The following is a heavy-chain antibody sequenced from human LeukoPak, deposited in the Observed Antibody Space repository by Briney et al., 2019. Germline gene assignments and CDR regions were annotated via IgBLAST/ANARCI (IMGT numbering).Heavy chain of an antibody. V-gene: IGHV3-21*01. CDR1: GFTFGSYS. Sequence: GGSLRLSCAASGFTFGSYSMNWVRQAPGKGLEWVSSISSSSSYIYYADSVKGRFTISRDNAKNSLYLQMNSLRAEDTAVCYCARDRTGIAARYFDYWGQGTLVTVSS. CDR2: ISSSSSYI. J-gene: IGHJ4*02. D-gene: IGHD6-6*01. CDR3: ARDRTGIAARYFDY.